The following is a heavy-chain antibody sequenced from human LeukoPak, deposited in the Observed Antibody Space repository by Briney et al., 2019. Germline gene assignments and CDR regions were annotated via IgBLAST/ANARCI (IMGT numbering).Heavy chain of an antibody. D-gene: IGHD3-22*01. CDR2: INHSGGT. Sequence: SETLSLTCAVYGGSFSGYYWSWIRQPPGKGLEWIGEINHSGGTNYNPSLKSRVTISVDTSKNQFSLKLSSVTAADTAVYYCARDLPKYYYDRYFDYWGQGTLVTVSS. J-gene: IGHJ4*02. CDR1: GGSFSGYY. V-gene: IGHV4-34*01. CDR3: ARDLPKYYYDRYFDY.